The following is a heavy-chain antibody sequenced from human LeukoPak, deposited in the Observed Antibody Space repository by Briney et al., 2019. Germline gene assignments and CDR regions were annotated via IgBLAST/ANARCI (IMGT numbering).Heavy chain of an antibody. CDR2: INHSGST. D-gene: IGHD3-22*01. CDR3: ATYDSLFDY. J-gene: IGHJ4*02. V-gene: IGHV4-34*01. CDR1: GGSFSGYY. Sequence: SETLSLTCAVYGGSFSGYYWSWIRQPPGKGLEWIGEINHSGSTNYNPSLKSRVTISVDTSKNQFSLKLTSVTAADTAIYYCATYDSLFDYWGQGTLVTVSS.